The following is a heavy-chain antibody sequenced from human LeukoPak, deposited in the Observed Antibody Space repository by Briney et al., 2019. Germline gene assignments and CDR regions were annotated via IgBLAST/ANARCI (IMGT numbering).Heavy chain of an antibody. D-gene: IGHD5-12*01. V-gene: IGHV3-23*01. CDR2: ISGSGGST. J-gene: IGHJ4*02. Sequence: GGSLRLSCTVSGFTFSSYAMSWVRQAPGKGLEWVSAISGSGGSTYYADSVKGRFTISRDNSKNTLYLQMNSLRAEDTAVYYCAKDRGYSGYDTFDYWGQGTLVTVSS. CDR1: GFTFSSYA. CDR3: AKDRGYSGYDTFDY.